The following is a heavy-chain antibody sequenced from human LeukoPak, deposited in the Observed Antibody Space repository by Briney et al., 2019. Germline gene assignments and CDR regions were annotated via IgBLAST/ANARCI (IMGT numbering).Heavy chain of an antibody. V-gene: IGHV3-23*01. Sequence: TGGSLRLSCAASGFRVSDYVMTWVRQAPGKGLEWVSGISGSVGSTYYIDSAKGRFTISRDNSKNTLYLQMNSLRAEDTAVYSCAVGTSLPAHWGEGTLVTVSS. CDR1: GFRVSDYV. J-gene: IGHJ4*02. D-gene: IGHD1-26*01. CDR3: AVGTSLPAH. CDR2: ISGSVGST.